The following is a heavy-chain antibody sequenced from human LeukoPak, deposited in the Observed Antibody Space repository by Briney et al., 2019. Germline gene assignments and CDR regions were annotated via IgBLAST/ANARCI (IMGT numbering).Heavy chain of an antibody. CDR2: IWYDGSNK. J-gene: IGHJ4*02. Sequence: GGSLRLSCAASGFTFSSYGMHWVRQAPGKGLEWVAVIWYDGSNKYYADSVKGRFTISRDNSKNTLYLQMNSLKAEDTAVYYCARDLTMVRTMLGYWGQGNLVTVSS. V-gene: IGHV3-33*01. CDR3: ARDLTMVRTMLGY. D-gene: IGHD3-10*01. CDR1: GFTFSSYG.